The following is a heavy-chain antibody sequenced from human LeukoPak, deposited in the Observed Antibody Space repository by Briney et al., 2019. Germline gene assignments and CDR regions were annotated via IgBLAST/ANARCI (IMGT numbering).Heavy chain of an antibody. CDR1: GYTFTSYG. CDR2: ISAYNGNT. J-gene: IGHJ6*02. CDR3: ARLPGIAAAGSGMDV. V-gene: IGHV1-18*01. Sequence: ASVKVSCKASGYTFTSYGISWVRQAPGQGLEWMGWISAYNGNTTYAQKLQGRVTMTTDTSTSTAYMELRSLRSDDTAVYYCARLPGIAAAGSGMDVWGQGTTVTVSS. D-gene: IGHD6-13*01.